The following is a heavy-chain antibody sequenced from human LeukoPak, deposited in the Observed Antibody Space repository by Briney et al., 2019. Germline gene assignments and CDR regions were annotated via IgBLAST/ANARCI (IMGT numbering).Heavy chain of an antibody. CDR1: GFTFSSYA. CDR3: AKPSGYYMPYYYYYMDV. J-gene: IGHJ6*03. CDR2: ISGSGGST. V-gene: IGHV3-23*01. D-gene: IGHD3-3*01. Sequence: GGSLRLSCAASGFTFSSYAMSWVRQARGKWLEWVSAISGSGGSTYYADSVKGRFTISRDNSKNTLYLQMNSLRAEDTAVYYCAKPSGYYMPYYYYYMDVWGKGTTVTVSS.